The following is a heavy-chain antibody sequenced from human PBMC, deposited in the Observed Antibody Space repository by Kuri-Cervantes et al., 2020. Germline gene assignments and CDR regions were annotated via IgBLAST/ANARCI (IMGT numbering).Heavy chain of an antibody. Sequence: LSLTCAASGFTFSSYGMHWVRQAPGKGLEWVAVISYDGSNKYYADSVKGRFTISRDNSKNTLYLQMNSLRAEDTAVYYCAKDLIYYDSSGYGGPHYWGQGTLVTVSS. CDR1: GFTFSSYG. CDR2: ISYDGSNK. J-gene: IGHJ4*02. D-gene: IGHD3-22*01. CDR3: AKDLIYYDSSGYGGPHY. V-gene: IGHV3-30*18.